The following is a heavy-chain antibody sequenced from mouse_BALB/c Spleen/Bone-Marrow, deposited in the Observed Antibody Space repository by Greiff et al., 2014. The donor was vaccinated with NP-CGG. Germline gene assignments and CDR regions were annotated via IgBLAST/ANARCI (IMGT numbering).Heavy chain of an antibody. Sequence: VHVKQSGAELVKPGASVKLSCTASGFNIKDTYMHWVKQRPEQGLEWIGRIDPANGNTKYDPKFQGKAIITADTSSNTAYLQLSSLTSEDTAVYYRARYGNYCYAMDYWGQGTSVTVSS. J-gene: IGHJ4*01. V-gene: IGHV14-3*02. CDR2: IDPANGNT. D-gene: IGHD2-1*01. CDR3: ARYGNYCYAMDY. CDR1: GFNIKDTY.